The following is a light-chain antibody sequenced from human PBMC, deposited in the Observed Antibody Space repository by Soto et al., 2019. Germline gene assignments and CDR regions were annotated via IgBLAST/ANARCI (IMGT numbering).Light chain of an antibody. CDR2: EGN. CDR1: SSDVGSYNL. V-gene: IGLV2-23*01. CDR3: CSYAGTNTFV. Sequence: QSVLTQPASVSGSPGQSITISCTETSSDVGSYNLVSWYQQHPGKAPKLMIYEGNKRPSGVSNRFSGSKSANTASLTISGLQTEDEADYYCCSYAGTNTFVFGTGTKVTVL. J-gene: IGLJ1*01.